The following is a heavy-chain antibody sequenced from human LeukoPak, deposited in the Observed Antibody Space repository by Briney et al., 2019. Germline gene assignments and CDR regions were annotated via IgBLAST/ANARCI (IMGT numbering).Heavy chain of an antibody. V-gene: IGHV3-21*01. D-gene: IGHD2-15*01. J-gene: IGHJ4*02. Sequence: GGSLRLSCAASGFTFSSYSMYWVRQAPGKGLEWVSSISSSSSYIYYADSVKGRFTISRDNAKNSLYLQMNSLRAEDTAVYYCARDPSIVVVVAEFDYWGQGTLVTVSS. CDR2: ISSSSSYI. CDR1: GFTFSSYS. CDR3: ARDPSIVVVVAEFDY.